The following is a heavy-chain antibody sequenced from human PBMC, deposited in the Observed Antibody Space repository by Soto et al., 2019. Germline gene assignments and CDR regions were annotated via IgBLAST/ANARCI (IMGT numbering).Heavy chain of an antibody. J-gene: IGHJ4*02. CDR2: IWYDGSNK. V-gene: IGHV3-33*01. Sequence: GGSLRLSCAASGFTFSSYGMHWVRQAPGKGLEWVAVIWYDGSNKYYADSVKGRFTISRDNSKNTLYLQMNSLRAGDTAVYYCARDLGSSGEGWYWGQGTLVTVSS. D-gene: IGHD6-19*01. CDR3: ARDLGSSGEGWY. CDR1: GFTFSSYG.